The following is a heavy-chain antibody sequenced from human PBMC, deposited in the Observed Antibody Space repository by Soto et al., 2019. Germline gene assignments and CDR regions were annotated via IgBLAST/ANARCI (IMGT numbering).Heavy chain of an antibody. D-gene: IGHD5-12*01. Sequence: RSLTCTVSGGSMSSYYWSWIRQSPGKGLEWIGYIYYSGSTNYNPSLKSRVAISLDTSKNQFSLMLSSVTAADTAVYYCARGEWLATIKPYFAYWGQGTLVTVSS. CDR1: GGSMSSYY. CDR3: ARGEWLATIKPYFAY. CDR2: IYYSGST. V-gene: IGHV4-59*01. J-gene: IGHJ4*02.